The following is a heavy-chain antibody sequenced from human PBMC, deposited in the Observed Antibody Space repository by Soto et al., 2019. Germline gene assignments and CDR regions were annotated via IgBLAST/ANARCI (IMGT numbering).Heavy chain of an antibody. V-gene: IGHV3-15*01. CDR3: THDGFTGIVGI. CDR1: GFPFTKAW. J-gene: IGHJ3*02. D-gene: IGHD3-22*01. Sequence: SGGSLRLSCAASGFPFTKAWMTWVRQAPGKGLEWVGRIRSKTSSETREYAAPVKGRFTISRDDSKNMLYLEMNSLKIEDTGVYYSTHDGFTGIVGIWGQGTMVTVSS. CDR2: IRSKTSSETR.